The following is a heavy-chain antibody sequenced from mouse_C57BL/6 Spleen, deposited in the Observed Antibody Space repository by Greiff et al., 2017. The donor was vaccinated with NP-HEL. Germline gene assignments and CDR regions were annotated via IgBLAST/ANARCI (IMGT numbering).Heavy chain of an antibody. CDR1: GYAFSSSW. Sequence: VKLQESGPELVKPGASVKISCKASGYAFSSSWMHWVKQRPGKGLEWIGRIYPGDGNTNYNEKFKGKATLTADKSSSTAYMQLSSLTYEDSAVYFCAREYYGSSYAAMDYWGQGTSVTVSS. D-gene: IGHD1-1*01. CDR3: AREYYGSSYAAMDY. CDR2: IYPGDGNT. J-gene: IGHJ4*01. V-gene: IGHV1-82*01.